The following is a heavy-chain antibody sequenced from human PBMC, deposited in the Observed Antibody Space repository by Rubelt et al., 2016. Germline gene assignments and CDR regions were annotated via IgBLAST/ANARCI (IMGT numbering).Heavy chain of an antibody. Sequence: EVQLVESGGGLVQPGGSLRLSCAASGFTVSSNYMSWVRQPPGKGLEWVSVIYSGGSPYYADPVKGRFTISRKNSKNTLDLQINRLRAEDTAVYYCAGGRDYGDYWGQGTLVTVSS. V-gene: IGHV3-53*04. J-gene: IGHJ4*02. CDR3: AGGRDYGDY. CDR1: GFTVSSNY. CDR2: IYSGGSP.